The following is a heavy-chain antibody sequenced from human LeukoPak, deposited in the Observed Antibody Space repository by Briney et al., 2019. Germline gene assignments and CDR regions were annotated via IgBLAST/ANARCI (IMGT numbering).Heavy chain of an antibody. D-gene: IGHD5-18*01. CDR3: ATHSGYSYGFLDY. J-gene: IGHJ4*02. V-gene: IGHV1-69*06. CDR2: IIPIFGTA. CDR1: GGTFSSYA. Sequence: SVKVSCKASGGTFSSYAISWVRQAPGQGLEWMGGIIPIFGTANYAQKFQGRVTITADKSTSTAYMELSSLRSEDTAVYYCATHSGYSYGFLDYWGQGTLVTVTS.